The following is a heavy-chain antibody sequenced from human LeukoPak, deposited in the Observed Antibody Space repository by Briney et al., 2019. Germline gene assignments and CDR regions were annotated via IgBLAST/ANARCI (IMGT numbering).Heavy chain of an antibody. CDR1: GYTLTEVS. CDR2: FDPEDGET. D-gene: IGHD2-2*02. J-gene: IGHJ3*02. CDR3: ATFNELVPAAIRNAFDI. V-gene: IGHV1-24*01. Sequence: ASVKVSCKVSGYTLTEVSMHWVRQAPGKGLEWMGGFDPEDGETIYAQKFQGRVTMTEDTSTDTAYMELSSLRSEDTAVYYCATFNELVPAAIRNAFDIWGQGTMVTVSS.